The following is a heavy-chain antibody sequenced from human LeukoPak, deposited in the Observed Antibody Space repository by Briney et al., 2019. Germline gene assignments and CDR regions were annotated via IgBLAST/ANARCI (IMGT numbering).Heavy chain of an antibody. CDR1: GFTVSSTY. V-gene: IGHV3-53*01. Sequence: PGGSLRLSCAASGFTVSSTYMAWVRQAPGKGLEWVSVIYSGGSTYYTDSVKGRFTISRDNAKNSLYLQMNNLRAEDTAIYYCARGQGLANYYYYMDVWGKGTTVTVSS. J-gene: IGHJ6*03. CDR2: IYSGGST. CDR3: ARGQGLANYYYYMDV.